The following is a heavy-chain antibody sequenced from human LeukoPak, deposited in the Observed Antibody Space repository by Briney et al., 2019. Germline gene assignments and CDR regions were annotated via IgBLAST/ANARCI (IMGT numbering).Heavy chain of an antibody. CDR1: GGSITRYY. D-gene: IGHD3-3*01. CDR2: IYGDGST. CDR3: ARDLSTQYYDFWSGYYDYNWFDP. V-gene: IGHV4-4*08. J-gene: IGHJ5*02. Sequence: PSETLSLTCTVSGGSITRYYWTWIRQPPGKGLEWIGFIYGDGSTKYNPSLKSRVTMSVDTSKNQFSLKLSSVTAADTAVYYCARDLSTQYYDFWSGYYDYNWFDPWGQGTLVTVSS.